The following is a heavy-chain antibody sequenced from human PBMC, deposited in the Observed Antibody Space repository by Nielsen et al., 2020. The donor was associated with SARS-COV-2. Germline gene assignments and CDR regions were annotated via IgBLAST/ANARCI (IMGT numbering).Heavy chain of an antibody. Sequence: GSLKISCAASGFTFSSSSMNWVRQAPGKGLEWVSLISSSSYIQYADAVKGRFTISRDNAKQSLDLQMNSLGVEDTAVYYCARGHFNVIENWGQGTLVAVSS. CDR2: ISSSSYI. CDR3: ARGHFNVIEN. J-gene: IGHJ4*02. D-gene: IGHD2-21*01. CDR1: GFTFSSSS. V-gene: IGHV3-21*01.